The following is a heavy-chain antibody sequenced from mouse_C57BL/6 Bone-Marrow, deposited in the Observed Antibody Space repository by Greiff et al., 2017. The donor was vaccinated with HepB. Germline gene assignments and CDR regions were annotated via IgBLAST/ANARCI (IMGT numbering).Heavy chain of an antibody. J-gene: IGHJ1*03. V-gene: IGHV14-4*01. D-gene: IGHD1-1*01. CDR2: IDPENGDT. CDR3: TLIYYYGSSYWYFDV. Sequence: VQLQQSGAELVRPGASVKLSCTASGFNIKDDYMHWVKQRPEQGLEWIGWIDPENGDTEYASKFQGKATITAYTSSNTAYLQLSSLTSEDTAVYYCTLIYYYGSSYWYFDVWGTGTTVTVSS. CDR1: GFNIKDDY.